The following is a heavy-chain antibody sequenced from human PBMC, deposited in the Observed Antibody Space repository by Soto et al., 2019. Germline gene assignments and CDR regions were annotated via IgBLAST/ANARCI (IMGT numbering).Heavy chain of an antibody. Sequence: SETLSLTCTVSGGSISSYYWSWIRQPAVKGLEWIGRIYTSGSTNYNPSLKRRVTMSVDTSKNQFSLKLSSVTAADTAVYYCARDYSSWSNWFDPWGQGTLVTVSS. CDR1: GGSISSYY. CDR3: ARDYSSWSNWFDP. J-gene: IGHJ5*02. V-gene: IGHV4-4*07. D-gene: IGHD6-13*01. CDR2: IYTSGST.